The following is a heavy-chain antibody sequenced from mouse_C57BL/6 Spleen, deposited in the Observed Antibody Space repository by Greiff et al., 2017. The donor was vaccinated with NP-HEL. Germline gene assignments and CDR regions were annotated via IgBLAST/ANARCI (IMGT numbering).Heavy chain of an antibody. CDR3: ARPSREVGYAMGY. V-gene: IGHV1-69*01. Sequence: QVQLQQPGAELVMPGASVKLSCKASGYTFTSYWMHWVKQRPGQGLEWIGEIDPSDSYTNYNQKFKGKSTLTVDKSSSTAYMQLSSLTSEDSAVYYCARPSREVGYAMGYWGQGTSVTVSS. CDR2: IDPSDSYT. CDR1: GYTFTSYW. J-gene: IGHJ4*01.